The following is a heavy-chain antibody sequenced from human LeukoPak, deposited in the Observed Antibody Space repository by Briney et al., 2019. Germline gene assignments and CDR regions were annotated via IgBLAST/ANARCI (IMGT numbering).Heavy chain of an antibody. CDR2: INYSGNT. CDR3: ARGRAYDYVSSPPGAFADY. Sequence: SETLSLTCTVSGVSISSGGYYWSWIRQHPGKALEWIGHINYSGNTYYSPSLQSRGTISLDRSKNQFSLKLSSVTAADTAVYYCARGRAYDYVSSPPGAFADYWGQGALVAVTS. J-gene: IGHJ4*02. CDR1: GVSISSGGYY. V-gene: IGHV4-31*03. D-gene: IGHD3-22*01.